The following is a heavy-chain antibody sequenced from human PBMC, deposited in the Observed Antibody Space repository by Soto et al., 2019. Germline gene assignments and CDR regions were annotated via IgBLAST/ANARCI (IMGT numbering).Heavy chain of an antibody. V-gene: IGHV4-4*02. CDR1: GGSISSSNW. CDR2: IYHSGST. J-gene: IGHJ4*02. D-gene: IGHD6-13*01. CDR3: ARTHIAAAGPFYY. Sequence: SETLSLTCAVSGGSISSSNWWSWVRQPPGKGLEWIGEIYHSGSTNYNPSLKSRVTISVDKSKNQFSLKLSSVTAADTAVYYCARTHIAAAGPFYYWGQGTLVTVSS.